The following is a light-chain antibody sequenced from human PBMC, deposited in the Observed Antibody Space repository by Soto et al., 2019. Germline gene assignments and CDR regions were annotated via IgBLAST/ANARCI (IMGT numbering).Light chain of an antibody. V-gene: IGKV4-1*01. CDR1: QHVLYTSDNKNY. Sequence: MVSQSPHSVPVPLCETTTINSRTTQHVLYTSDNKNYLAWYQQKPGQPPKLLIYWASTRQSGVPDRFSGSGSGTDFTLTISSLQAADVAVYYCQQYYTSPPWTFGPGTKVDIK. CDR3: QQYYTSPPWT. CDR2: WAS. J-gene: IGKJ1*01.